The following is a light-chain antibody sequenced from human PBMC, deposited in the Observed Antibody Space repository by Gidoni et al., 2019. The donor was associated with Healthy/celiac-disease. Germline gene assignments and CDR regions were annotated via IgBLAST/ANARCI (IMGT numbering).Light chain of an antibody. CDR2: DAS. CDR3: QQRSNWPPKMEKT. Sequence: EIVLTQSPATLSLSPGERATLSCRASQSVSSYLAWYQQKPGQAPRLLIYDASNRATGIPARFSGSGSGTDFTLTISSLEPEDFAVYYCQQRSNWPPKMEKTFGQGTRLEI. J-gene: IGKJ5*01. CDR1: QSVSSY. V-gene: IGKV3-11*01.